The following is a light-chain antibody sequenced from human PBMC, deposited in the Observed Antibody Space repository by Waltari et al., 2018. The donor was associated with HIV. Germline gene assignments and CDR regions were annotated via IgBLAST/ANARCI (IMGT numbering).Light chain of an antibody. Sequence: QSALTPPASVFGSSGQSITISCNGTTSEFGGYTYVSWYQRHPDKSPKLIIFGVSNRPSGISSRFSGSKSGNTASLTISGLQAEDEADYYCCSYTKLTTHYVLFGGGTKLTVL. CDR1: TSEFGGYTY. V-gene: IGLV2-14*03. J-gene: IGLJ3*02. CDR3: CSYTKLTTHYVL. CDR2: GVS.